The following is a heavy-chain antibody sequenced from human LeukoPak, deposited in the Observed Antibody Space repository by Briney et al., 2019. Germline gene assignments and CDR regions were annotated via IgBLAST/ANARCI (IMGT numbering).Heavy chain of an antibody. J-gene: IGHJ3*02. Sequence: PGRSLRLSCAASGFTFSSYGMHWVRQAPGKGLEWVAVISYDGSNKYYADSVKGRFTISRDNSKNTLYLQMNSLRAEDTAVYYCAKAKKSLRWLQLFDAFDIWGQGTMVTVSS. D-gene: IGHD5-24*01. CDR1: GFTFSSYG. V-gene: IGHV3-30*18. CDR2: ISYDGSNK. CDR3: AKAKKSLRWLQLFDAFDI.